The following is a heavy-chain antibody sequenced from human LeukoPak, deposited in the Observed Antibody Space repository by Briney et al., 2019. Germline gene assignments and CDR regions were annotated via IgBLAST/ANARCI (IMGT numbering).Heavy chain of an antibody. CDR3: ARVNAYNWFDP. Sequence: SETLSLTCTVSGGSISSYYWSWIRQPPGKGLEWIGEIYHSGSTNYNPSLKSRVTISVDKSKNQFSLKLSSVTAADTAVYYCARVNAYNWFDPWGQGTLVTVSS. CDR2: IYHSGST. V-gene: IGHV4-59*12. J-gene: IGHJ5*02. D-gene: IGHD2-2*01. CDR1: GGSISSYY.